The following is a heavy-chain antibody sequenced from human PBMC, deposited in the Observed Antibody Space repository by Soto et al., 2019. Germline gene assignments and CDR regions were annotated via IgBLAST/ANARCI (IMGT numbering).Heavy chain of an antibody. CDR2: IRSKANSYAT. D-gene: IGHD3-22*01. Sequence: PGGSLRLSCAASGFTFSGSAMHWVRQASGKGLEWVARIRSKANSYATAYAASVKGRFTISRDDSKNTAYLQMNSLKTEDTAVYYCTEYYYDSSGYSPGYWGQGTLVTVSS. CDR3: TEYYYDSSGYSPGY. CDR1: GFTFSGSA. V-gene: IGHV3-73*01. J-gene: IGHJ4*02.